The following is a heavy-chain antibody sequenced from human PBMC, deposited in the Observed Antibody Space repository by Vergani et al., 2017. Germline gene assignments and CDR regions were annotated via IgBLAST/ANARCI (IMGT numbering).Heavy chain of an antibody. V-gene: IGHV3-30*18. D-gene: IGHD2-15*01. CDR1: VFTFSSYG. J-gene: IGHJ4*02. Sequence: QVQLVESGGGVVQPGRSLRLSCAASVFTFSSYGMHWVRQAPGKGLEWVAVISYDGSNKYYADSVKGRFTISRDNAKNTLYLQMNSLRAEDTAVYYCAKDFLGREGLFDDWGQGTLVTVSS. CDR3: AKDFLGREGLFDD. CDR2: ISYDGSNK.